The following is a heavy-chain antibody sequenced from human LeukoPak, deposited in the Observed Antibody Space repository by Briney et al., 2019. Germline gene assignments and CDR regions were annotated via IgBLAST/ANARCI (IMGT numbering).Heavy chain of an antibody. D-gene: IGHD3-22*01. V-gene: IGHV4-4*07. CDR1: GGSISSYY. J-gene: IGHJ4*02. Sequence: PETLSLTCTVSGGSISSYYWSWIRQPAGRGLEWIGRIYTSGSTNYNPSLKSRVTMSVATSKTQFSLKLSSVTAADTAVYYCARDSSGYYYRYFDYWGQGTLVTVSS. CDR2: IYTSGST. CDR3: ARDSSGYYYRYFDY.